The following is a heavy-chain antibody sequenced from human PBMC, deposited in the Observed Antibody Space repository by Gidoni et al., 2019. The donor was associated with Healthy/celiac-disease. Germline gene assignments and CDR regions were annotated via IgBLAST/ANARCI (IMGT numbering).Heavy chain of an antibody. Sequence: EVQLVESGGGLVQPGGSLRPSFAASGFTFSSYWLSWVRQAPGKGLEWVANIKQDGSEKYYVDSVKGRFTISRDNAKNSLYLQMNSLRAEDTAVYYCARDGTLASSSNYDFWSGYSYYYYYMDVWGKGTTVTVSS. D-gene: IGHD3-3*01. CDR2: IKQDGSEK. CDR3: ARDGTLASSSNYDFWSGYSYYYYYMDV. V-gene: IGHV3-7*03. J-gene: IGHJ6*03. CDR1: GFTFSSYW.